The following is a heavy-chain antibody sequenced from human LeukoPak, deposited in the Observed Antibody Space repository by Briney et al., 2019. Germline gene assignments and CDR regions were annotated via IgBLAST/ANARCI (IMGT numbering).Heavy chain of an antibody. D-gene: IGHD3-10*01. CDR1: GYSFTSYW. CDR2: IYPGDSDT. V-gene: IGHV5-51*01. J-gene: IGHJ5*02. CDR3: ARLGLLWFGELWSKDNWFDP. Sequence: GESLKISCKGSGYSFTSYWIGWVRQMPGKGLEWMGIIYPGDSDTRYSPSFQGQVTISADKSISTAYLQWSSLKASDTAIYYYARLGLLWFGELWSKDNWFDPWGQGTLVTVSS.